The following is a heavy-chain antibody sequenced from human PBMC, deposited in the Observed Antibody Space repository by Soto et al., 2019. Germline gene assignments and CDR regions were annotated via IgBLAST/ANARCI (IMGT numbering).Heavy chain of an antibody. CDR3: AREGESNDMLSGINYYFDY. V-gene: IGHV4-31*03. D-gene: IGHD3-9*01. CDR2: IYYSGST. Sequence: PSETLSLTSTVSAGSISNGCYYWSRLRQHPGKGLEWIGYIYYSGSTYYNPSLKSRVTITVDTSKNQFSLKLSSVTAADTAVYYCAREGESNDMLSGINYYFDYWGQGTLVTFSS. CDR1: AGSISNGCYY. J-gene: IGHJ4*02.